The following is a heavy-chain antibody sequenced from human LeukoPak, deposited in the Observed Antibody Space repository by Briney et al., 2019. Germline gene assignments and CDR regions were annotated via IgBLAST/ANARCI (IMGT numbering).Heavy chain of an antibody. Sequence: GASVKVSCKASGYTFTGYYMHWVRQAPGQGLEWMGWINPNSGGTNYAQKFQGRVTMTRDTSISTAYMELSRLRSDDTAVYYCARVMYNWNWRDDGLDYWGQGTLVTVSS. J-gene: IGHJ4*02. CDR1: GYTFTGYY. D-gene: IGHD1-7*01. CDR2: INPNSGGT. CDR3: ARVMYNWNWRDDGLDY. V-gene: IGHV1-2*02.